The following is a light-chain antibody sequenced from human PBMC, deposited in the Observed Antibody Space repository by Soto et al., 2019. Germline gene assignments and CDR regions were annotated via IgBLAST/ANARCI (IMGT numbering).Light chain of an antibody. J-gene: IGKJ3*01. CDR3: QQYNNWPPLFT. Sequence: ILMTQSPATLSVSPGERATLSCGASQSVRTYLAWYQQRPGQAPRLLIHAASTRATGIPARFSGSGSGTEFTLTISSLQSEDFAVYYCQQYNNWPPLFTFGPGTKVDIK. V-gene: IGKV3-15*01. CDR2: AAS. CDR1: QSVRTY.